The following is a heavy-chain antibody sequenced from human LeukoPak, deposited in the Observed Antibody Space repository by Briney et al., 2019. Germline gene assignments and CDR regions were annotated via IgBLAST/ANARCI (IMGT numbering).Heavy chain of an antibody. V-gene: IGHV5-51*01. J-gene: IGHJ4*02. CDR1: GYSFTSYW. CDR3: ASNYCSSTSCPSTFDY. CDR2: IYPGDSDT. Sequence: GESLKISCTGSGYSFTSYWIGWVRQMHRKGLERMGIIYPGDSDTRYSPSFQGQVTISADKSISTAYLQWSSLKASDTAMYYCASNYCSSTSCPSTFDYWGQGTLVTVSS. D-gene: IGHD2-2*01.